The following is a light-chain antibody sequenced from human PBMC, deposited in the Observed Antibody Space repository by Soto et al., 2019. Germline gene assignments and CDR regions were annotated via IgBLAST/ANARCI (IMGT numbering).Light chain of an antibody. V-gene: IGKV1-39*01. Sequence: DIKMSQSPSSLYATVGDRVTITCRASQSISSYLNWYQQKPGKAPKLLIYAASSLQSGVPSRFSGSGSGTDFTLTISSLQPEDFATYYCQQSYSTPLTFGPGT. CDR1: QSISSY. J-gene: IGKJ3*01. CDR2: AAS. CDR3: QQSYSTPLT.